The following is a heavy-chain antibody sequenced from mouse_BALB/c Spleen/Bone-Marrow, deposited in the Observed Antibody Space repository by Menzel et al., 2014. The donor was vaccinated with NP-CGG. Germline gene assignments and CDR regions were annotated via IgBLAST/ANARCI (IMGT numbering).Heavy chain of an antibody. V-gene: IGHV5-12-1*01. J-gene: IGHJ2*01. CDR2: ISSGGGST. D-gene: IGHD1-1*01. Sequence: EVKLVESGGGLVKPGGSLKLSCAASGFAFSSYDMSWVRQTPEKRLEWVAYISSGGGSTYYPDTVKGRFTISRDNAKNTLYLQMSRLKSEDTAMYYCAREVLRDYFDYWGQGTTLTVSS. CDR3: AREVLRDYFDY. CDR1: GFAFSSYD.